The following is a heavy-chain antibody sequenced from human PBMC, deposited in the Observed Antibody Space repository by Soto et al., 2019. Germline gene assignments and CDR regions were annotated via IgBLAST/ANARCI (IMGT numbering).Heavy chain of an antibody. CDR2: INHSGST. CDR3: ARVRYSSSCRSYYYYGMDV. Sequence: QVQLQQWGAGLLKPSETLSLTCAVYGGSFSGYYWSWIRQPPGKGLEWIGEINHSGSTNYNPSLKSRVSISVDTSKNQFSLKLSSVTAADTAVYYCARVRYSSSCRSYYYYGMDVWGQGTTVTVSS. D-gene: IGHD6-13*01. J-gene: IGHJ6*02. V-gene: IGHV4-34*01. CDR1: GGSFSGYY.